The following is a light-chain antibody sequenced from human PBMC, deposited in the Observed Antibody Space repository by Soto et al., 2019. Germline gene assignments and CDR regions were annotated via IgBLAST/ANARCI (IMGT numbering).Light chain of an antibody. CDR3: QHYNSYSEA. CDR2: KAS. V-gene: IGKV1-5*03. CDR1: QTISSW. Sequence: DIQMTQCPSTLSVSLGDRVTITCGASQTISSWLAWYQQKPGKAPKLLIYKASTLKSGVPSRFSGSGSGTEFTLTISSLQPDDFATYYCQHYNSYSEAFGQGAKVAIK. J-gene: IGKJ1*01.